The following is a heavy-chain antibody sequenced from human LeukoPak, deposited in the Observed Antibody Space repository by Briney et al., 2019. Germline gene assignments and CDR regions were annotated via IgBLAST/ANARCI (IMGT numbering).Heavy chain of an antibody. CDR1: GGSITSNTNY. V-gene: IGHV4-39*01. CDR3: ARRAVVPAAKSVFDY. CDR2: IYYSGST. Sequence: SSETLSLTCTVSGGSITSNTNYWDWIRQPPGRGLEWIGSIYYSGSTYYSPSLKSRVTMFVDTSKNQFSLKLTSVNAADTAVYYCARRAVVPAAKSVFDYWGQGTLVTVSS. D-gene: IGHD2-2*01. J-gene: IGHJ4*02.